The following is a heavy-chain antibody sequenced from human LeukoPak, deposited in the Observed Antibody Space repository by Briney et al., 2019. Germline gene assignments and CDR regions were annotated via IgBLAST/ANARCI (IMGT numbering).Heavy chain of an antibody. CDR3: ARASYYYYYMDV. CDR1: GGSISGYY. J-gene: IGHJ6*03. CDR2: IYTSGNT. V-gene: IGHV4-4*07. Sequence: PSETLSLTCTVSGGSISGYYWTWIRQPAGKGLEWIGRIYTSGNTNYNPSLKSRVIMSVDTSKNQFSLKLSSVTAADTAVYYCARASYYYYYMDVWGKGTTVTVSS.